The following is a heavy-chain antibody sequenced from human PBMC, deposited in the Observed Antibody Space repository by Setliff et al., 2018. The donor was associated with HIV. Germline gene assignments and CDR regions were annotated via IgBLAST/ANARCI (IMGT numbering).Heavy chain of an antibody. CDR2: VSQSWNT. D-gene: IGHD6-19*01. CDR1: GYSISSGYY. Sequence: SLTCSVSGYSISSGYYWAWIRQPPGKGLEWIGSVSQSWNTYYNPSLESRITISIDTSNNQFSLKLTSVTAADTAVYYCARAGYSTGWYTQFDYWGQGALVTVSS. CDR3: ARAGYSTGWYTQFDY. J-gene: IGHJ4*02. V-gene: IGHV4-38-2*02.